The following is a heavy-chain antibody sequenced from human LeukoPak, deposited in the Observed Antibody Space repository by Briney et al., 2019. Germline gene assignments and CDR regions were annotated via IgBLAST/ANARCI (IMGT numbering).Heavy chain of an antibody. V-gene: IGHV6-1*01. CDR3: ARDGTLAAAGNMDY. J-gene: IGHJ4*02. CDR2: TFYRSKWFY. CDR1: GDSVSSNTAA. D-gene: IGHD6-13*01. Sequence: SQTLSLTCAISGDSVSSNTAAWNWIRQSPSRDLEWLGRTFYRSKWFYDYAVSVKSRITINPDTSKNQFSLQLNSVTPEDTAVYYCARDGTLAAAGNMDYWGQGTLVTVSS.